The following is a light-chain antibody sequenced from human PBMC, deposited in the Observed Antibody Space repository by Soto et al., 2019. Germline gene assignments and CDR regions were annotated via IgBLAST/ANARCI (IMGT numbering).Light chain of an antibody. CDR1: KGVGRY. Sequence: EMVLTQSPATLSFSQGARATPSSRPIKGVGRYLAWYQQRPGQAPRLLIYDSSNRVTGIPARFSGNGSGRDFTLTISSLEPEDFAVYYCQYHTDWPPYTFGQGTTLEI. CDR2: DSS. V-gene: IGKV3-11*02. J-gene: IGKJ2*01. CDR3: QYHTDWPPYT.